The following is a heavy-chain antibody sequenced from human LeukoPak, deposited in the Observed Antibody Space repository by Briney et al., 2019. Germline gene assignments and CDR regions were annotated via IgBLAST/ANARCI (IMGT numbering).Heavy chain of an antibody. D-gene: IGHD2-8*01. J-gene: IGHJ4*02. Sequence: SETLSLTCAVSGYSISSGYYWGGIRQPPGKGLEWIGSIYHSGSTYYNPSLKSRVTISVDTSKNQFSLRLSSVTAADTALYYWASMLEDGLIDYWGQGTLVTVSS. V-gene: IGHV4-38-2*01. CDR1: GYSISSGYY. CDR3: ASMLEDGLIDY. CDR2: IYHSGST.